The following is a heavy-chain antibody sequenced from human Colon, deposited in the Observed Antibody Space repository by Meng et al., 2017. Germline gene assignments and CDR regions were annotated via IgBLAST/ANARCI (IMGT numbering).Heavy chain of an antibody. J-gene: IGHJ4*02. CDR1: GYTFTSYW. D-gene: IGHD5-18*01. V-gene: IGHV5-51*01. CDR3: ARRGYSYGAGAIDY. Sequence: GGSLRLSCKGFGYTFTSYWIGWVRQMPGKGLDWMGIFFPGDSETRYSPSFQGQVTIAADKSISTAYLQWSSLRTSDSAMYYCARRGYSYGAGAIDYWGQGTLVTVSS. CDR2: FFPGDSET.